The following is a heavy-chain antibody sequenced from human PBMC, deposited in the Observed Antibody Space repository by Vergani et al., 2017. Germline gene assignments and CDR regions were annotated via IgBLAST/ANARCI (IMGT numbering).Heavy chain of an antibody. CDR1: GYTFTSYY. D-gene: IGHD4-17*01. J-gene: IGHJ3*02. V-gene: IGHV1-46*03. CDR3: ARDSDPNLGDYAVSGFDAFDI. Sequence: QVPLVQSGAEVKKPGASVKVSCKASGYTFTSYYLHWVRQATAQGLEWMGIINPSGGSTSYAQKFQVRVTMTRYTSTSKVYMELSSLRSEDTAGWYCARDSDPNLGDYAVSGFDAFDIWGQGTMVTV. CDR2: INPSGGST.